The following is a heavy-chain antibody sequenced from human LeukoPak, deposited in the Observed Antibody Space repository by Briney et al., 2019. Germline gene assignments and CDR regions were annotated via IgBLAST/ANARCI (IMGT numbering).Heavy chain of an antibody. D-gene: IGHD5-12*01. J-gene: IGHJ4*02. CDR1: GYTFTGYY. CDR2: INPNSGDT. CDR3: ARGSGYLDIVAPRDY. Sequence: ASVKVSCKATGYTFTGYYMHWVRQAPGQGLEWMGWINPNSGDTNFAQKFQGRVTMTRDTSISTAYMELGRLGSDDTAVYYCARGSGYLDIVAPRDYWGQGTLVTVSS. V-gene: IGHV1-2*02.